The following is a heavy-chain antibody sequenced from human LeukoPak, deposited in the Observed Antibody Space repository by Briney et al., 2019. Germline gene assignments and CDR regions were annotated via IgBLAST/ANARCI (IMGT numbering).Heavy chain of an antibody. D-gene: IGHD3-10*01. J-gene: IGHJ4*02. CDR3: ARRPIIAMASGSYYSPRYAHFDY. CDR1: GGSVSSGGYY. V-gene: IGHV4-30-2*01. CDR2: IYHSGST. Sequence: PSQTLSLTCTVSGGSVSSGGYYWSCVRQPPGKGLECIGYIYHSGSTYYNPSLKSRVTISVDRSKHQFSLKLSSVTAADTAVYYCARRPIIAMASGSYYSPRYAHFDYWGQGTLVTVSS.